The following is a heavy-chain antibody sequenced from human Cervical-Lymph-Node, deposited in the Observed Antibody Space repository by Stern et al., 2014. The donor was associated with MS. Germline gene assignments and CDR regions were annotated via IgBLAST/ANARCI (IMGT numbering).Heavy chain of an antibody. CDR2: RTYVGST. V-gene: IGHV3-53*01. D-gene: IGHD1-1*01. CDR1: GFTVSRDY. Sequence: EVQLVESGGGVIQPGGSLRLSCTASGFTVSRDYMTWVRQAPGKGLEWISLRTYVGSTFYTDSVKGRFTIARDDSKNTVYLHMTSLRAEDTAMYYCARDTSSPERSDWWGQGTLVTVSS. CDR3: ARDTSSPERSDW. J-gene: IGHJ4*02.